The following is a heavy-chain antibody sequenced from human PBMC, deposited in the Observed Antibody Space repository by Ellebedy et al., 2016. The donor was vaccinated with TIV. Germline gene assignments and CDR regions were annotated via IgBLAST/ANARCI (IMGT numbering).Heavy chain of an antibody. CDR1: GFTFSRHG. Sequence: PGGSLRLSCAAFGFTFSRHGIHWVRRPPGKGLEWVAVISKEGENAHHADSVKGRFIVSRDNSKNTVYLQMSSLRHEDSGVYYCARDGLCGGDKCYSGVPDYWGPGTLVTVAS. D-gene: IGHD2-21*02. V-gene: IGHV3-30*15. CDR3: ARDGLCGGDKCYSGVPDY. CDR2: ISKEGENA. J-gene: IGHJ4*02.